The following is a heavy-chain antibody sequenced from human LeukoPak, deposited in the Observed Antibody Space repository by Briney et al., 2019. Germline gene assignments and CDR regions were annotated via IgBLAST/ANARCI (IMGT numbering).Heavy chain of an antibody. CDR1: GGTFSTYA. V-gene: IGHV1-69*13. J-gene: IGHJ4*02. Sequence: SVKVSCKASGGTFSTYAITWVRQAPGQGLEGMGGITPMFGTSDYAQKLQGRVTITVDESTTTAHMELSSLRSEDTAVYYCARGYSNWSQGTLVTVSS. CDR2: ITPMFGTS. CDR3: ARGYSN. D-gene: IGHD3-10*01.